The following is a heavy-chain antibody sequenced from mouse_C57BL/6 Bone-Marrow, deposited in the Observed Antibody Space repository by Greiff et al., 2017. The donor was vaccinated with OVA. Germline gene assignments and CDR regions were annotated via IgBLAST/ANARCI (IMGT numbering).Heavy chain of an antibody. J-gene: IGHJ2*01. Sequence: EVKLVESGGGLVQSGRSLRLSCATSGFTFSDFYMEWVRQAPGKGLEWIAASRNKANDYTTEYSASVKGRFIVSRDTSQSILYLQMNALRAEDTAIYYCARDAVGYDGGRDYWGQGTTLTVSS. CDR2: SRNKANDYTT. V-gene: IGHV7-1*01. D-gene: IGHD2-2*01. CDR3: ARDAVGYDGGRDY. CDR1: GFTFSDFY.